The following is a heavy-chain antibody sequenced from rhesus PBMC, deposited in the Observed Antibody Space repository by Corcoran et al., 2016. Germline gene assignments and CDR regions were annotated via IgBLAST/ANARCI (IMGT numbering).Heavy chain of an antibody. D-gene: IGHD2-21*01. V-gene: IGHV3-30*01. CDR2: IKRKADGETA. CDR1: RFTFSSYG. J-gene: IGHJ4*01. Sequence: EVQLVESGGGLVQPGGSLRLSCAASRFTFSSYGMSWVRQAPGKGLECVARIKRKADGETADYAASVKGRFTISRDDSKNTLYLQMNSLKTEDTAVYYCTTQYCTGSGCWFDYWGQGVLVTVSS. CDR3: TTQYCTGSGCWFDY.